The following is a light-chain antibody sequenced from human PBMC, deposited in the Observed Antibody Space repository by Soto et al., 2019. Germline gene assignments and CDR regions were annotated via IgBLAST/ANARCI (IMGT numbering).Light chain of an antibody. V-gene: IGLV2-14*01. CDR1: RSDVGGYNY. Sequence: QSVLTQPASVSGSPGQSITISCTGTRSDVGGYNYVSWYQQHPGKAPKLMIYEVSNRPSGVSNRFSGSKSGNTASLTISGLQAEDEADYYCSSYTSSSTVVFGTVTKVTVL. CDR2: EVS. CDR3: SSYTSSSTVV. J-gene: IGLJ1*01.